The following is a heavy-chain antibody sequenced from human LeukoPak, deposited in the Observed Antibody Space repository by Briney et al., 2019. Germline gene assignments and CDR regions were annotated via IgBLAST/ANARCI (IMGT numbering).Heavy chain of an antibody. CDR2: INPNSGGT. J-gene: IGHJ3*02. CDR1: GYTFTGYY. Sequence: VASVKVSCKASGYTFTGYYMHWVRQAPGQGLEWMGWINPNSGGTNHAQKFQGWVTMTRDTSISTAYMELSRLRSDDTAVYYCARDFGYCSSTSCPMGAFDIWGQGTMVTVSS. V-gene: IGHV1-2*04. CDR3: ARDFGYCSSTSCPMGAFDI. D-gene: IGHD2-2*01.